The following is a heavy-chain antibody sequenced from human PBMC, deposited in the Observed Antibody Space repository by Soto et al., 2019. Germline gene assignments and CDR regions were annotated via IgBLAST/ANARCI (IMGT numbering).Heavy chain of an antibody. D-gene: IGHD3-22*01. V-gene: IGHV4-34*01. CDR1: GGSFSGYY. CDR2: INHSGST. CDR3: ARWVYYDSSGYFEY. Sequence: SETLSLTCAVYGGSFSGYYWSWIRQPPGKGLEWIGEINHSGSTNYNPSLKSRVTVSVDTSKNQFSLKLSSVTAADTAVYYCARWVYYDSSGYFEYWGQGTLVTVSS. J-gene: IGHJ4*02.